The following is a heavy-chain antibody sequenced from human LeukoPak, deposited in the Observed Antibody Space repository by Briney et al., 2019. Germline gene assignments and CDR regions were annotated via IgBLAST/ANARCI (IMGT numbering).Heavy chain of an antibody. CDR3: TRVGYIDEGIDY. Sequence: GGSLTLSCAASGFPFSSNWRTWVPLAQGKGREGVPNIKQDGSKKSYVDSVKGRFTISRDNAKNSLYLQMNSLRAEDTAIYYCTRVGYIDEGIDYWGQGTLVTVSS. J-gene: IGHJ4*02. CDR1: GFPFSSNW. CDR2: IKQDGSKK. D-gene: IGHD5-24*01. V-gene: IGHV3-7*04.